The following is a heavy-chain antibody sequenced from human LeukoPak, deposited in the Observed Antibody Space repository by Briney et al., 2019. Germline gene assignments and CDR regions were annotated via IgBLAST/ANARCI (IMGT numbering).Heavy chain of an antibody. J-gene: IGHJ6*02. CDR1: GYTLTELS. CDR2: FDPEDGET. D-gene: IGHD3-9*01. CDR3: ATPRLTGYPYYYYGMDV. V-gene: IGHV1-24*01. Sequence: GASVEVSCKVSGYTLTELSMHWVRQAPGKGLEWMGGFDPEDGETIYAQKFQGRVTMTEDTSTDTAYMELSSLRSEDTAVYYCATPRLTGYPYYYYGMDVWGQGTTVTVSS.